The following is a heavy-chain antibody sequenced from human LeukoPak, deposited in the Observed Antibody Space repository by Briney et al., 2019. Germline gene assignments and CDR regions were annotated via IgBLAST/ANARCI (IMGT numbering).Heavy chain of an antibody. J-gene: IGHJ4*02. CDR1: GFTSSSYE. Sequence: GGSLRLSCAASGFTSSSYEMNWVRQAPGKGLEWVSYISSSGSTIYYADSVKGRFTISRDNAKNSLYLQMNSLRAEDTAVYYCARWDSGWYIDYWGQGTLVTVSS. V-gene: IGHV3-48*03. D-gene: IGHD6-19*01. CDR2: ISSSGSTI. CDR3: ARWDSGWYIDY.